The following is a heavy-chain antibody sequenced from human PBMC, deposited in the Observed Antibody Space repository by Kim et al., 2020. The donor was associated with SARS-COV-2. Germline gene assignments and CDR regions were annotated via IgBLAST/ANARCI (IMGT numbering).Heavy chain of an antibody. CDR2: ISGSGGST. D-gene: IGHD4-17*01. V-gene: IGHV3-23*01. CDR1: GFTFSSYA. J-gene: IGHJ4*02. CDR3: AKRGFGYGDYFPLHY. Sequence: GGSLRLSCAASGFTFSSYAMSWVRQAPGKGLEWVSAISGSGGSTYYADSVKGRFTISRDNSKNTLYLQMNSLRAEDTAVYYCAKRGFGYGDYFPLHYWGQGTLVTVSS.